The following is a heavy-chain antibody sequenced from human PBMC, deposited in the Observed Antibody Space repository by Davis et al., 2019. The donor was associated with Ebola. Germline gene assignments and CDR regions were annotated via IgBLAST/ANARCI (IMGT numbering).Heavy chain of an antibody. CDR2: ISDSGGGL. D-gene: IGHD2-2*01. Sequence: GESLKISCAASGFAFTDHHMSWIRQTPGRGLEWVSYISDSGGGLYYADSVQGRFTISRDNAKNFLYLQRNSLRAEDTGVYYCTRDPDTSSKVDVWGRGTTVTVSS. V-gene: IGHV3-11*04. CDR1: GFAFTDHH. CDR3: TRDPDTSSKVDV. J-gene: IGHJ6*04.